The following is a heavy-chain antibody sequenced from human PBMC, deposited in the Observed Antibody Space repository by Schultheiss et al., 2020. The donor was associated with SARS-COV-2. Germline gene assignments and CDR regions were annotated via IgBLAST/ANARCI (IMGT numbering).Heavy chain of an antibody. Sequence: ASVKVSCKASGYTFTSYGISWVRQAPGQGLEWMGWISADNGDTYYAQKVQDRVTMTTDTSTSTVYMELRSLRSDDTAVYYCAGGSPYYYDSSGFYPHYYDMDVWGQGTTVTVSS. D-gene: IGHD3-22*01. CDR1: GYTFTSYG. V-gene: IGHV1-18*01. J-gene: IGHJ6*02. CDR3: AGGSPYYYDSSGFYPHYYDMDV. CDR2: ISADNGDT.